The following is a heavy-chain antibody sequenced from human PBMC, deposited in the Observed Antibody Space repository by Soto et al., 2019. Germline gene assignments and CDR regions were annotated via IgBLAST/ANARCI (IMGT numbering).Heavy chain of an antibody. J-gene: IGHJ4*02. V-gene: IGHV1-18*01. CDR1: GYTFTSYG. Sequence: ASVKVSCKTSGYTFTSYGISWVRQAPGQGLEWMGWISAYNGNTNYAQKLQGRVTMTTDTSTSTAYMELRSLRSDDTAVYYCAREGYDFWSGSTYYFDYWGQGTLVTVSS. CDR3: AREGYDFWSGSTYYFDY. D-gene: IGHD3-3*01. CDR2: ISAYNGNT.